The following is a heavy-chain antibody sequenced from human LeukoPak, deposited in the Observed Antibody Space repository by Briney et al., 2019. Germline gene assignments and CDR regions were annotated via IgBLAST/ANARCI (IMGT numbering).Heavy chain of an antibody. Sequence: PGGSLRLSCAASGFTFSSYSMSWVCQAPGKGLEWLSYISSSGSTIYYADSVKGRFTISRDSAKNSLYLQMNSLRAEDTAVYYCARPRSGYYFDHWGQGTLVTVSS. J-gene: IGHJ4*02. D-gene: IGHD1-14*01. V-gene: IGHV3-48*01. CDR3: ARPRSGYYFDH. CDR1: GFTFSSYS. CDR2: ISSSGSTI.